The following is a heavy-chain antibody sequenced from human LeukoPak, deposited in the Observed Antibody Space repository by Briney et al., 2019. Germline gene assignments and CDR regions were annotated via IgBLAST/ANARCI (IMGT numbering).Heavy chain of an antibody. J-gene: IGHJ6*03. CDR1: GDTFTTYD. Sequence: ASVKVSCNVSGDTFTTYDINWVRQATGQGLEWMGWMNPKSGNTVYAQKFQGRLTLTRDISISTAYMELSSLRSEDTAVYFCARAITIFDYYYMDVWGKGTTVTVSS. D-gene: IGHD3-3*01. CDR3: ARAITIFDYYYMDV. V-gene: IGHV1-8*01. CDR2: MNPKSGNT.